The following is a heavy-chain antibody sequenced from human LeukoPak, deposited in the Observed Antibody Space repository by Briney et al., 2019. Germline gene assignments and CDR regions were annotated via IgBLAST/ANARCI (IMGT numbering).Heavy chain of an antibody. J-gene: IGHJ3*02. CDR2: MSYDGSDK. D-gene: IGHD1-20*01. V-gene: IGHV3-30*04. CDR3: ARDRNWIDVFDI. CDR1: GLTFSNSA. Sequence: GRSLRLSCAASGLTFSNSAMHWVRQAPGKGLEWVAVMSYDGSDKYYADSVKGRFTISRDNSKNTLYLQMNSLRAEDTAVYYCARDRNWIDVFDIWGQGTMVIVSS.